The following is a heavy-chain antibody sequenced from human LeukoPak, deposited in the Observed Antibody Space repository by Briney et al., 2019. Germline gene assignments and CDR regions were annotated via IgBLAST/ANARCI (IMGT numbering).Heavy chain of an antibody. Sequence: SQTLSLTCTVSGGSISSGSYYWSWIRQPAGKGLEWIGSIYTSGSTNYNPSLKSRVTISVDTSKNQFSLKLSSVTAADTAVYYCARYRYCSSTSCYAGGFDPWGQGTLVTVSS. D-gene: IGHD2-2*01. V-gene: IGHV4-61*02. J-gene: IGHJ5*02. CDR1: GGSISSGSYY. CDR3: ARYRYCSSTSCYAGGFDP. CDR2: IYTSGST.